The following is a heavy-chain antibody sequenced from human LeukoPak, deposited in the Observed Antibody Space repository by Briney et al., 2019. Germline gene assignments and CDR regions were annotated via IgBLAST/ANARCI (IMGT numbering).Heavy chain of an antibody. CDR2: ISSNGCST. J-gene: IGHJ4*02. V-gene: IGHV3-64D*06. CDR1: GFTFSSYA. D-gene: IGHD3-9*01. Sequence: PGGSLRLSCSASGFTFSSYAMHRVRQAPGKGLEYVSAISSNGCSTYYADSVKGRFTISRDNSKNTLYLQMSSLRAEDTAVYYCVKQRRAALRYFNWLCDYWGQGTLVTVSS. CDR3: VKQRRAALRYFNWLCDY.